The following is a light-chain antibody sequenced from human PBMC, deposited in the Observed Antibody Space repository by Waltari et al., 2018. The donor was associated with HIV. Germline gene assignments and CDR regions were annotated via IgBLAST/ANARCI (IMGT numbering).Light chain of an antibody. Sequence: QSVLTQPPSASGTPGQRVTISCSGSSSNIGSNTVNWCQQLPGTAPKLRIYSNNQRPSGVPDRFSGAKSGTSASLAISGLQSEDEADYYCAAWDDSLNGVVFGGGTKLTVL. J-gene: IGLJ2*01. CDR2: SNN. CDR3: AAWDDSLNGVV. CDR1: SSNIGSNT. V-gene: IGLV1-44*01.